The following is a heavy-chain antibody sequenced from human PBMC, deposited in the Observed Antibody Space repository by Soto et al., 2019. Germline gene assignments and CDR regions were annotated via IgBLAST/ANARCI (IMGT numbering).Heavy chain of an antibody. CDR2: ISDTGAST. J-gene: IGHJ4*02. Sequence: ETLSLTCTVSGGSISSYYWSWIRQPPGKGLEWVASISDTGASTWYAESVRGRLSISRDNSKNTLYLQMNSLRGEDTAVYYCAKGRGSGWAWYFDNWGQGTLVTVSS. V-gene: IGHV3-23*01. CDR3: AKGRGSGWAWYFDN. CDR1: GGSISSYY. D-gene: IGHD6-19*01.